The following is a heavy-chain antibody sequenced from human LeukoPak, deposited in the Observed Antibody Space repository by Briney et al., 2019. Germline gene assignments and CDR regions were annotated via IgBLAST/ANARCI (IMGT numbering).Heavy chain of an antibody. D-gene: IGHD5-24*01. CDR1: GYSFPNYW. CDR2: IYPADSDT. CDR3: ARRKGDGYNSPFDY. Sequence: GESLKISCKGSGYSFPNYWIGWVWQMPGQGLEWMGIIYPADSDTRYNPSFQGQVTISADKSINTAYLQWTSLKASDTAMYYCARRKGDGYNSPFDYWGQGTLVTVSS. V-gene: IGHV5-51*01. J-gene: IGHJ4*02.